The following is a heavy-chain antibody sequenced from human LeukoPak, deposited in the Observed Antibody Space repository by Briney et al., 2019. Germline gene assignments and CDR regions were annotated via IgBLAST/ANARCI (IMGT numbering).Heavy chain of an antibody. V-gene: IGHV3-74*01. CDR3: ARDWEDYDFWSGYSLNRYYYYGMDV. D-gene: IGHD3-3*01. CDR1: GFTFSSYW. CDR2: INSDGSST. J-gene: IGHJ6*02. Sequence: GGSLRLSCAASGFTFSSYWMHWVRQAPGKGLVWVSRINSDGSSTSYADSVKGRFTISRDNAKNTLYLQMNSLRAEDMAVFYCARDWEDYDFWSGYSLNRYYYYGMDVWGQGTTVTVSS.